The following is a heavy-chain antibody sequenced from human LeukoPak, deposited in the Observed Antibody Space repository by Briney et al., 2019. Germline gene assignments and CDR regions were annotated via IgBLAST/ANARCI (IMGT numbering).Heavy chain of an antibody. CDR1: GGSISSYY. CDR3: ARGSSRWYGWFDP. Sequence: SETLSLTCTVSGGSISSYYWSWIRQPPEKGLEWIGNIYHTGTTQYNLSLKSRVKMSVDKSKNQFSLNLTSMTAADTAVYYCARGSSRWYGWFDPWGQGTLVTVSS. CDR2: IYHTGTT. V-gene: IGHV4-59*06. D-gene: IGHD6-13*01. J-gene: IGHJ5*01.